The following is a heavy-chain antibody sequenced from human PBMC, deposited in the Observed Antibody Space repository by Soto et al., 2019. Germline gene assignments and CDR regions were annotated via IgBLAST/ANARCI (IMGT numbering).Heavy chain of an antibody. J-gene: IGHJ4*02. CDR2: ITPFFETP. CDR3: AREVVTETTLGYFDY. D-gene: IGHD2-21*02. CDR1: GGTFSSDA. V-gene: IGHV1-69*06. Sequence: QVQLLQSGAEVKKPGSSVKVSCKASGGTFSSDAVSWLRQAPGQGLEWMGGITPFFETPNYAQRFQGRLTITADTSTSTVYMALRSLRSEDTATYYCAREVVTETTLGYFDYWGQGTLVTVSS.